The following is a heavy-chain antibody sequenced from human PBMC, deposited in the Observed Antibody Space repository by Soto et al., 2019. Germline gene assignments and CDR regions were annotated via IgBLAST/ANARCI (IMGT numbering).Heavy chain of an antibody. CDR3: ARANVIDDFWSGYYTSFPPHGFDY. V-gene: IGHV4-59*01. CDR2: IYYSGST. D-gene: IGHD3-3*01. J-gene: IGHJ4*02. CDR1: GGSISSYY. Sequence: SETLSLTCTVPGGSISSYYWSWIRQPPGKGLEWIGYIYYSGSTNYNPSLKSRVTISVDTSKNQFSLKLSSVTAADTAVYYCARANVIDDFWSGYYTSFPPHGFDYWGQGTLVTVSS.